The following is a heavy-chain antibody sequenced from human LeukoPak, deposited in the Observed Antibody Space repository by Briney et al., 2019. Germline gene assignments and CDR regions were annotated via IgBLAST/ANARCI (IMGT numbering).Heavy chain of an antibody. CDR2: INHSGST. Sequence: SEPLSLTCAVYGLSFSGFYWSWIRQPPGKGLQWIGEINHSGSTNYNPSLKSRVTISVDTSKKQFSLKLSSVTAGDTAVYYCARGRIQLERRGYYYGMDVWGQGTTVTVSS. V-gene: IGHV4-34*01. CDR3: ARGRIQLERRGYYYGMDV. J-gene: IGHJ6*02. CDR1: GLSFSGFY. D-gene: IGHD5-18*01.